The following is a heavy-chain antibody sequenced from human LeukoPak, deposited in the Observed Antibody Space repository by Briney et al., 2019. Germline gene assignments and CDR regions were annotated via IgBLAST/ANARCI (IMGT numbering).Heavy chain of an antibody. J-gene: IGHJ4*02. CDR2: INPNSGGT. Sequence: GASVKVSCKASGYTFTGYYMHWVRQAPGQGLEWMGWINPNSGGTNYAQKFQGRVTMTRDTSISTAYMELSRLRSDDTAVYYCARDLSDDWLATFDYWGQGTLVTVSS. D-gene: IGHD6-19*01. CDR1: GYTFTGYY. V-gene: IGHV1-2*02. CDR3: ARDLSDDWLATFDY.